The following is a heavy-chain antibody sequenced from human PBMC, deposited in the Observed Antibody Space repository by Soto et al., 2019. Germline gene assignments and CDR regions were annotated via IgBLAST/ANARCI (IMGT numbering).Heavy chain of an antibody. CDR1: GYTFTGYY. CDR3: ARDSSSWYAPSVDY. CDR2: INPNSGGT. D-gene: IGHD6-13*01. J-gene: IGHJ4*02. V-gene: IGHV1-2*04. Sequence: GASVKVCCKASGYTFTGYYMHWVRQAPGQGLEWMGWINPNSGGTNYAQKFQGWVTMTRDTSISTAYMELSRLRSDDTAVYYCARDSSSWYAPSVDYWGQGTLVTVSS.